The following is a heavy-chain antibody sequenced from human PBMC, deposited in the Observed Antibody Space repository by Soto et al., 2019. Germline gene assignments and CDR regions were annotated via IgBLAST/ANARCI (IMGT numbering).Heavy chain of an antibody. Sequence: QVHLVESGGGVVQPGSSLRLSCAASGFTFSNYDMHWVRQAPGKGLEWVVLISNDVRNRSYADSVKGRFTIYRDNSKNTLYLQMNSLKTEDTAVYFCARDLGGAGDFWGQGTLVTVSS. CDR2: ISNDVRNR. D-gene: IGHD6-19*01. J-gene: IGHJ4*02. CDR3: ARDLGGAGDF. CDR1: GFTFSNYD. V-gene: IGHV3-30*04.